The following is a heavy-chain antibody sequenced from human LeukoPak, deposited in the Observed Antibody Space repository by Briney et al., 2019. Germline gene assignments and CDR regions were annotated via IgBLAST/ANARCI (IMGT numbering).Heavy chain of an antibody. CDR1: GFTFSSYA. D-gene: IGHD5-24*01. Sequence: PGGSLRLSCAASGFTFSSYAMSWVRQAPGKGLEWVSAISGSGGSTYYADSVKGRFTISRDNSKNTLYLQMNSLRAEDTAAYYCAKGEDGYNYPHDAFDIWGQGTMVTVSS. CDR3: AKGEDGYNYPHDAFDI. CDR2: ISGSGGST. V-gene: IGHV3-23*01. J-gene: IGHJ3*02.